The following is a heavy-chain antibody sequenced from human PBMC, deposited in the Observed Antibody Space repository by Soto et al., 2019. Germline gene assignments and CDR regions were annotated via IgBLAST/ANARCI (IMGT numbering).Heavy chain of an antibody. CDR3: ARDLVRGVISMSGYFDY. Sequence: GGSLRLSCAVSGFTFTSYGMSWVRQAPGKGLEWVSAISASGGSRYYADSVKGRFTISRDNSKNTLFLQMNSLSAEDTAVYYCARDLVRGVISMSGYFDYWGQGTLVTVSS. J-gene: IGHJ4*02. CDR2: ISASGGSR. CDR1: GFTFTSYG. V-gene: IGHV3-23*01. D-gene: IGHD3-10*01.